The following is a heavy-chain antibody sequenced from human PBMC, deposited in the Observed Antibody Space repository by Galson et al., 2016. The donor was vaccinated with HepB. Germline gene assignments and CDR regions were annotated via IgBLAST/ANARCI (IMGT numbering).Heavy chain of an antibody. CDR3: VAAPVAAAGGISSYFDP. J-gene: IGHJ4*02. CDR2: GFFTGGT. Sequence: TLSLTCTVSGASITSGAYYWSWLRQHPEKGLEWIGSGFFTGGTLHNPSLQSRLTLSFVSSKNQFSLNLNSVTAADAAVYFCVAAPVAAAGGISSYFDPWGQGVLVSVSS. CDR1: GASITSGAYY. D-gene: IGHD6-13*01. V-gene: IGHV4-31*03.